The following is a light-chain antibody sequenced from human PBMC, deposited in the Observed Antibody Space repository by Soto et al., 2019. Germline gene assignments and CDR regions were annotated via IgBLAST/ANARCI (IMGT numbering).Light chain of an antibody. CDR2: DAS. J-gene: IGKJ5*01. Sequence: EIVLTQSPATLSLSPGERATLSCRASQSFSSYLAWYHQKPGQAPRLLIYDASKRAAGIPARFSGRGSGTDFTLTLSSLEPEDFAVYYCQQRSNWPPVITFGQGTRLEMK. CDR3: QQRSNWPPVIT. V-gene: IGKV3-11*01. CDR1: QSFSSY.